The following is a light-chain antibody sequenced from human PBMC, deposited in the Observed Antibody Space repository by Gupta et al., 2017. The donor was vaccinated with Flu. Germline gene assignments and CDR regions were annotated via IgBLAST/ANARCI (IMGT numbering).Light chain of an antibody. CDR2: GAS. CDR3: QQTDNTPRT. V-gene: IGKV1-39*01. Sequence: PSSLSASGGDRVTITSRASHSITTYLDWFQQKPAKAPKFLIYGASSLQSGIPSRFRGSGSGTDFSLTISSLQPEDFATYYCQQTDNTPRTFGQGTKLEIK. CDR1: HSITTY. J-gene: IGKJ2*01.